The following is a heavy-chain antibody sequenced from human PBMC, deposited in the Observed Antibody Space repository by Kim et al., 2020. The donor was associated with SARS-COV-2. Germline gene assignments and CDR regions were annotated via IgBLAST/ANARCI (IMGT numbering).Heavy chain of an antibody. D-gene: IGHD3-10*02. CDR3: ARVVFGEHN. CDR2: ISSSSSYK. Sequence: GGSLRLSCAASGFTFSSYSMNWVRQAPGKGLEWVSSISSSSSYKYYADSVKGRFTISRDNAKNSLYLQMNSLRAEDTAVYYCARVVFGEHNWGQGTLVTV. CDR1: GFTFSSYS. V-gene: IGHV3-21*01. J-gene: IGHJ4*02.